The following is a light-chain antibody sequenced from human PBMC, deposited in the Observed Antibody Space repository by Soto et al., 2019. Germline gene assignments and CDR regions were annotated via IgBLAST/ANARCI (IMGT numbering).Light chain of an antibody. CDR3: QQYNSYWT. Sequence: DIQMTQSPSTLSASVGDRVTITCRASQSISVWLAWYQQKAGKAPNLLIYKASRLESGVPSRFSGSGSETEFTLTISRLQPGDSATYYCQQYNSYWTFGQGTKVDIK. CDR1: QSISVW. CDR2: KAS. V-gene: IGKV1-5*03. J-gene: IGKJ1*01.